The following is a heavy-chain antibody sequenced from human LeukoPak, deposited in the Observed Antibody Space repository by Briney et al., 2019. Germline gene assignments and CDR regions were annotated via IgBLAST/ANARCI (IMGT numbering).Heavy chain of an antibody. V-gene: IGHV4-61*08. CDR2: IYYSGST. D-gene: IGHD6-6*01. CDR3: ARNAARPARFDY. Sequence: SETLSLTCTVSGGSISSGGYYWSWIRQHPGKGLEWIGYIYYSGSTNYNPSLKSQVTISVDTSKNQFSLKLSSVTAADTAVYYCARNAARPARFDYWGQGTLVTVSS. J-gene: IGHJ4*02. CDR1: GGSISSGGYY.